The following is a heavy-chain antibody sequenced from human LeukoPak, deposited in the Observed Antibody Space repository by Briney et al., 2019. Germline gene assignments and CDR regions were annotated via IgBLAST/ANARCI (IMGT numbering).Heavy chain of an antibody. D-gene: IGHD2-2*01. CDR3: ARHVETRYCSSTSCRSVNWFDP. CDR1: GYSFTSYW. CDR2: IYPGDADT. J-gene: IGHJ5*02. Sequence: GESLKISCEGSGYSFTSYWIGWVRQMPGKGLEWMGIIYPGDADTRYSPSFQGQVTISADKSISTAYLQWSSLKASDTAMYYCARHVETRYCSSTSCRSVNWFDPWGQGTLVTVSS. V-gene: IGHV5-51*01.